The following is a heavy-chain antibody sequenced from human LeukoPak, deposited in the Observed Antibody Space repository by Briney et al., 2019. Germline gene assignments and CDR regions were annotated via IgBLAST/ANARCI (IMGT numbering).Heavy chain of an antibody. V-gene: IGHV1-69*13. CDR3: ASRGVYCSSTSCQGPYYYYGMDV. CDR2: IIPVFGTA. Sequence: SVKVSCKASGGTFSSYAISWVRQAPGQGLEWMGGIIPVFGTANYAQKFQGRVTITADESTSTAYMELSSLRSEDTAVYYCASRGVYCSSTSCQGPYYYYGMDVWGKGTTVTVSS. CDR1: GGTFSSYA. J-gene: IGHJ6*04. D-gene: IGHD2-2*01.